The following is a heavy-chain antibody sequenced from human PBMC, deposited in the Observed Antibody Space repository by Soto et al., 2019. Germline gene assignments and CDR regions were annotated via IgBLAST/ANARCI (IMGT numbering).Heavy chain of an antibody. CDR1: GGSISSSSYY. CDR3: ARHLAGSSWNLDYYYYYGMDV. V-gene: IGHV4-39*01. Sequence: SETLSLTCTVSGGSISSSSYYWGWIRQPPGKGLEWIGSIYYSGSTYYNPSLKSRVTISVDTSKNQFSLKLNSVTAADTAVYYCARHLAGSSWNLDYYYYYGMDVWGQGTTVTSP. D-gene: IGHD6-13*01. CDR2: IYYSGST. J-gene: IGHJ6*02.